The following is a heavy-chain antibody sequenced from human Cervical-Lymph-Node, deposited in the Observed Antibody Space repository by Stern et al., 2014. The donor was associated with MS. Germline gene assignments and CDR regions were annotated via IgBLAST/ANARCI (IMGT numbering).Heavy chain of an antibody. V-gene: IGHV3-9*01. J-gene: IGHJ6*02. D-gene: IGHD5-18*01. CDR3: AKDITSSFGYSYGYGMDV. Sequence: EVHLVESGGGLVQPGRSLRLSCAASGFTFDDYAMHWVRQAPGKGLEWVSGISWNSGSIDYADSVKGRFTISRDNAKNSLDLQMKSLGAEDTALYYCAKDITSSFGYSYGYGMDVWGHGTTVTVSS. CDR1: GFTFDDYA. CDR2: ISWNSGSI.